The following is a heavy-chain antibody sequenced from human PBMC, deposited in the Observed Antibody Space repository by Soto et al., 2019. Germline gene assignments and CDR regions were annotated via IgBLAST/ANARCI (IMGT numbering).Heavy chain of an antibody. CDR2: IDPSDSQT. V-gene: IGHV5-10-1*01. CDR1: GYSFAGYW. Sequence: TGESLKISCKGSGYSFAGYWITWVRQKPGKGLEWMGRIDPSDSQTYYSPSFRGHVTISATKSITTVFLQWSSLRASDTAMYYCARQIYDSDTGPNFQYYFDSWGQGTTVTVSS. J-gene: IGHJ4*02. D-gene: IGHD3-22*01. CDR3: ARQIYDSDTGPNFQYYFDS.